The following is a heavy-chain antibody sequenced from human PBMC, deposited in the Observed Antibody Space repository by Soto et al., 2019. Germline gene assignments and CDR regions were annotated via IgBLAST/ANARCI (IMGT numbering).Heavy chain of an antibody. V-gene: IGHV4-30-4*01. Sequence: QVQLQESGSGLVKPSQSLSLTCTVSGVSLNTADTWWSWIRQSPGKGLEFIGYYHSGGSTYYDASFRSRVIISADTSNSQFSLKFSSVTVVDTSVYFCVRSRQMESGNDYSLDVWGQGTTVTVSS. CDR2: YHSGGST. J-gene: IGHJ6*02. CDR3: VRSRQMESGNDYSLDV. CDR1: GVSLNTADTW. D-gene: IGHD1-1*01.